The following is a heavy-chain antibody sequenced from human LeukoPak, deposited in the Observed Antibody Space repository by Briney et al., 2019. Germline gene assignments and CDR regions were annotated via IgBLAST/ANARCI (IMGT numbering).Heavy chain of an antibody. D-gene: IGHD1-26*01. Sequence: PSETLSLTCAVSGGSISSSNWWSWVRQPPGKGLEWIGEIYHSGSTNYNPSLKSRVTISVDTSKNQFSLKLSSVTAADTAVYYCARWAYYDAFDIWGQGTMVTVSS. J-gene: IGHJ3*02. CDR1: GGSISSSNW. V-gene: IGHV4-4*02. CDR2: IYHSGST. CDR3: ARWAYYDAFDI.